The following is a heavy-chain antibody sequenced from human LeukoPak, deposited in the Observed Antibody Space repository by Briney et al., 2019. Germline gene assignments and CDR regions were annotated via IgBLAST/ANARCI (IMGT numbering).Heavy chain of an antibody. V-gene: IGHV5-51*01. D-gene: IGHD6-6*01. CDR1: GYSFSSYW. CDR2: IYPGDSDT. CDR3: ATSFSTSRFDY. J-gene: IGHJ4*02. Sequence: GESLKISCKGSGYSFSSYWIGWVRQMPGKGLEWMGIIYPGDSDTRYSPSFQGQVTISADKSISTAYLQWSSLKASDTAMYYCATSFSTSRFDYWAREPWSPSPQ.